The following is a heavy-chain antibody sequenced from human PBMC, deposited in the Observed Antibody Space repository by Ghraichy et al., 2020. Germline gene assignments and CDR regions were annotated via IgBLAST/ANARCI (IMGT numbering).Heavy chain of an antibody. CDR3: TTTADFWSGFRSY. CDR2: IKSKTDGGTT. D-gene: IGHD3-3*01. CDR1: GFTFSNAW. Sequence: LSLTCAASGFTFSNAWMSWVRQAPGKGLEWVGRIKSKTDGGTTDYAAPVKGRFTISSDDSKNTLYLQMNSLKTEDTAVYYCTTTADFWSGFRSYWGQGTLVTVSS. V-gene: IGHV3-15*01. J-gene: IGHJ4*02.